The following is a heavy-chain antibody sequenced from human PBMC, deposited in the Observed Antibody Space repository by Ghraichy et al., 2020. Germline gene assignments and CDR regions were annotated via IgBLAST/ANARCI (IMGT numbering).Heavy chain of an antibody. CDR1: GYTLTELS. J-gene: IGHJ1*01. V-gene: IGHV1-24*01. CDR3: ATVSGPSSSWYLFLNFQH. CDR2: FDPEDGET. Sequence: ASVKVSCKVSGYTLTELSMHWVRQAPGKGLEWMGGFDPEDGETIYAQKFQGRVTMTEDTSTDTAYMELSSLRSEDTAVYYCATVSGPSSSWYLFLNFQHWGQGTLVTVSS. D-gene: IGHD6-13*01.